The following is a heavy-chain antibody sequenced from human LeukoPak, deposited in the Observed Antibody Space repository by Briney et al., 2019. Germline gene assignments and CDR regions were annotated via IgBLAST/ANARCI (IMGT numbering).Heavy chain of an antibody. CDR3: ARDPLPIAVAGQENYFDY. V-gene: IGHV1-18*04. CDR2: ISAYNGNT. J-gene: IGHJ4*02. CDR1: GYTFTGYY. Sequence: ASVKVSCKASGYTFTGYYMHWVRQAPGQGFEWMGWISAYNGNTNYAQKLQGRVTMTTDTSTSTAYMELRSLRSDDTAVYYCARDPLPIAVAGQENYFDYWGQGTLVTVSS. D-gene: IGHD6-19*01.